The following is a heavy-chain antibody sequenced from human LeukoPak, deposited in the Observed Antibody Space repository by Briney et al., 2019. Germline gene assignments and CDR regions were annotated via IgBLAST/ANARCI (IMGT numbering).Heavy chain of an antibody. CDR3: AWIQLFGREAIDAFDI. CDR2: ISYDGSNK. J-gene: IGHJ3*02. Sequence: QPGGSLRLSCAASGFTFSSYAMHWVRQAPGKGLEWVAVISYDGSNKYYADSVKGRFTISRDNSKNTLYLQMNSLRAEDTAVYYCAWIQLFGREAIDAFDIWGQGTMVTVSS. CDR1: GFTFSSYA. V-gene: IGHV3-30*04. D-gene: IGHD5-18*01.